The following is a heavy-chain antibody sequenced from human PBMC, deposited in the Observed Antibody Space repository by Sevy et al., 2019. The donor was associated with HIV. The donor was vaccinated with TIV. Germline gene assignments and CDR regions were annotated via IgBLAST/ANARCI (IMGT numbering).Heavy chain of an antibody. V-gene: IGHV1-69*13. CDR3: ARGGGLYAQHWLYP. D-gene: IGHD3-16*01. Sequence: ASVKVSCKASGGTFSSYGITWVRQAPGQGLEWMGEIIPIFGSANYGQTFQGRVTMTADQSTSTTYMDLSSLRSEDTAVNYCARGGGLYAQHWLYPWGQGTLVTVSS. CDR2: IIPIFGSA. CDR1: GGTFSSYG. J-gene: IGHJ5*02.